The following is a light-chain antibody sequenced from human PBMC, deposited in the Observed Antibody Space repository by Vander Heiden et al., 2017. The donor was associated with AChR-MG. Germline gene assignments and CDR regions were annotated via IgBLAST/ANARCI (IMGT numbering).Light chain of an antibody. CDR2: DVS. CDR1: SSDVGGYNY. CDR3: SSYTSSSTPVV. V-gene: IGLV2-14*01. J-gene: IGLJ2*01. Sequence: QSALTQPASVSGSPGQSITTSCTGTSSDVGGYNYVSWYQQHPGKAPKLMSYDVSKRPSGVSNRFSGSKSGNTASLTISGLQAEDEADYYCSSYTSSSTPVVFGGGTKLTVL.